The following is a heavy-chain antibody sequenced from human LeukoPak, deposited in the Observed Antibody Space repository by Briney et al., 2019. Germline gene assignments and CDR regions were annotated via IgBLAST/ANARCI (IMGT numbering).Heavy chain of an antibody. CDR2: ISGSGGST. CDR3: AKGYYDYVWGSYYFDY. CDR1: GSTFSSYA. J-gene: IGHJ4*02. V-gene: IGHV3-23*01. Sequence: GGSLRLSCAASGSTFSSYAMSWVRQAPGKGLEWVSAISGSGGSTYYADSVKGRFTISKDNSRDTLYLQMNSLRAEDTAVYYCAKGYYDYVWGSYYFDYWGQGTLVTVSS. D-gene: IGHD3-16*01.